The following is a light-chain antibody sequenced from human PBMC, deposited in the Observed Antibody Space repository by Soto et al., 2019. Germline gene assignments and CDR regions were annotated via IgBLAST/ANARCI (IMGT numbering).Light chain of an antibody. CDR2: SES. J-gene: IGKJ2*01. V-gene: IGKV1-39*01. Sequence: DIQMAQSPSSLAASLGDTVTISCQSSQSLGSHLNWYRQKPGKAPNLLIQSESTLLPGVPSRFSSSGSGSDFTLTIRGLQPADFATYCCQQTLSVLYTFGQGTKLEI. CDR1: QSLGSH. CDR3: QQTLSVLYT.